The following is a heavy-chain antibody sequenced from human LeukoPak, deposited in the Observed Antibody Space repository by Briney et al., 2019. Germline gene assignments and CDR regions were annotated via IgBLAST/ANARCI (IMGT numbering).Heavy chain of an antibody. D-gene: IGHD2-2*01. V-gene: IGHV4-59*01. J-gene: IGHJ3*02. CDR2: IYYSGST. Sequence: PSETLSLTCTVSGGSISSYYWSWIRQPPGKGLEWIGYIYYSGSTNYNPSLKSRVTISVDTSKNQFSLKLSSVTAADTAVYYCAREFRDYCSSTSCSKDAFDIWAKGQWSPSLQ. CDR3: AREFRDYCSSTSCSKDAFDI. CDR1: GGSISSYY.